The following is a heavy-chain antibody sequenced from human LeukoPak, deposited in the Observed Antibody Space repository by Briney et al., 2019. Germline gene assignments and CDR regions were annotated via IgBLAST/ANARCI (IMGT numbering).Heavy chain of an antibody. Sequence: GGSLRLSCAASGFTFSSYSMNWVRQAPGKGLEWVSYISSSSSTIYYADSVKGRFTISRDNAKNSLYLQMNSLRAEDTAVYYCARADYYDSSGYYYRPCDYWGQGTLVTVSS. V-gene: IGHV3-48*01. CDR1: GFTFSSYS. J-gene: IGHJ4*02. D-gene: IGHD3-22*01. CDR3: ARADYYDSSGYYYRPCDY. CDR2: ISSSSSTI.